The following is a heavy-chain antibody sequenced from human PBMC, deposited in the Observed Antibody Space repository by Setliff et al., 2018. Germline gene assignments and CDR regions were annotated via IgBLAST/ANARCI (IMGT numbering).Heavy chain of an antibody. D-gene: IGHD4-17*01. CDR1: GYTFATYG. Sequence: GASVKVSCKASGYTFATYGISWVRQAPGQGLEWMGWISPYNSNTNYAQNFQGRVTMTTDTSTGTAYMELRSLRSDDTAMYYCARDLSTTVMTRSWYYFGYWGQGTLVTVSS. J-gene: IGHJ4*02. CDR3: ARDLSTTVMTRSWYYFGY. CDR2: ISPYNSNT. V-gene: IGHV1-18*01.